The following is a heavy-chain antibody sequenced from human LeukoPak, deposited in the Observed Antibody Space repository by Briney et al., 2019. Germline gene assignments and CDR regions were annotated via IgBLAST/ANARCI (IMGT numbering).Heavy chain of an antibody. J-gene: IGHJ3*02. D-gene: IGHD6-13*01. CDR1: GFTFSSYS. V-gene: IGHV3-48*01. CDR3: ARESRAAAGPDAFDI. CDR2: ISSSSSTI. Sequence: PGGSLRLSCAASGFTFSSYSMNWVRQAPGKGLEWVSYISSSSSTIYYADSVKGRFTISRDNAKNSLYLQMISLRAEDTAVYYCARESRAAAGPDAFDIWGQGTMVTVSS.